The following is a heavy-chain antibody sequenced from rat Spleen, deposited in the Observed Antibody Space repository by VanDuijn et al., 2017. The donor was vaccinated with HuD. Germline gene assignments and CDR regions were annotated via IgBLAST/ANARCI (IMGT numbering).Heavy chain of an antibody. Sequence: EVQLVESGGGPVQPGRSLTLSCVASELTFNNYWMTWVRQAPTKGLEWVASISTGGGSTYYRDSVKGRFTISRDNAKSTLYLQMDSLRSEDTATYYCARHSDDYFDYWGQGVMVTVSS. J-gene: IGHJ2*01. V-gene: IGHV5-25*01. CDR2: ISTGGGST. CDR3: ARHSDDYFDY. CDR1: ELTFNNYW.